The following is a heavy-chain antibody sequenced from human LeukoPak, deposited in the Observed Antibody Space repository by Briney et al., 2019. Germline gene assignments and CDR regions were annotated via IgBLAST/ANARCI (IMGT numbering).Heavy chain of an antibody. D-gene: IGHD6-19*01. CDR2: IYYSGST. CDR3: ARGVPSGVDYFDY. V-gene: IGHV4-39*01. CDR1: GGSISSSSYY. Sequence: SETLSLTCTVSGGSISSSSYYWGWIRQPPGKGLEWIGSIYYSGSTYYNPSLKSRVTISVDTSKNQFSLKLSSVTAADTAVYYCARGVPSGVDYFDYWGQGTLVTVSS. J-gene: IGHJ4*02.